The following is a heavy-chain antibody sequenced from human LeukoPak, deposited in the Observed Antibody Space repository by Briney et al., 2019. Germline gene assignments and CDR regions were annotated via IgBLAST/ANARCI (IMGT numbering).Heavy chain of an antibody. D-gene: IGHD3-10*01. J-gene: IGHJ6*03. CDR3: ARVWSPKYYYYYMDV. CDR1: GYTFSSYS. CDR2: INPSGGST. Sequence: ASVKVSCKASGYTFSSYSMHWVRQAPGQGLEWMGIINPSGGSTSYAQKFQCRVTMTRDTSTSTVYMELSSLRSEDTAVYYCARVWSPKYYYYYMDVWGKGTTVTLSS. V-gene: IGHV1-46*01.